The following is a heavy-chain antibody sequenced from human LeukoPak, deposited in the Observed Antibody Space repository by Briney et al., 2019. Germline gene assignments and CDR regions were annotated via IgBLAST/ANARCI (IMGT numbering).Heavy chain of an antibody. CDR1: GGTFSSYA. D-gene: IGHD5-18*01. V-gene: IGHV1-69*01. J-gene: IGHJ4*02. CDR3: ARVEDGYSYGATFDY. Sequence: SVKVSCKASGGTFSSYAISWVRQAPGQGLEWMGGIIPIFGIANYAQKFQGRVTITADESTSTAYMELSSLRSEDTAVYYCARVEDGYSYGATFDYWGQGTLVTVSS. CDR2: IIPIFGIA.